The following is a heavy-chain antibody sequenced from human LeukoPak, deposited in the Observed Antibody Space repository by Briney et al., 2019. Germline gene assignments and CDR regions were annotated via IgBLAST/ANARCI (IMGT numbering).Heavy chain of an antibody. CDR2: ISSSGSTI. Sequence: GGSLRLSCAASGFTFSSYEMNWVRQAPGKGLEWVSYISSSGSTIYYADSVKGRFTISRDNAKNSLYLQMNSLRAEDTAVYYCARLGYCSGGSCPLDNWFDPWGQGTLVTVSS. CDR3: ARLGYCSGGSCPLDNWFDP. V-gene: IGHV3-48*03. J-gene: IGHJ5*02. D-gene: IGHD2-15*01. CDR1: GFTFSSYE.